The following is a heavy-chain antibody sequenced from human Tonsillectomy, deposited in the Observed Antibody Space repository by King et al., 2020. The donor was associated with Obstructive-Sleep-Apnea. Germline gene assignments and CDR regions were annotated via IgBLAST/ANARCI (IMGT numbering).Heavy chain of an antibody. V-gene: IGHV3-15*01. J-gene: IGHJ4*02. D-gene: IGHD4-17*01. CDR3: ATRNPPYGDFPLDY. CDR2: IKSKGEGGTV. CDR1: GFSFSDAW. Sequence: VQLVESGGDLVKPGGSLRLSCAASGFSFSDAWLSWVRQAPGKGLEWVVRIKSKGEGGTVDYAASLKGRFPISRAASANILYLQMNSLKTEDTAVYYCATRNPPYGDFPLDYWGPGTLVTVSS.